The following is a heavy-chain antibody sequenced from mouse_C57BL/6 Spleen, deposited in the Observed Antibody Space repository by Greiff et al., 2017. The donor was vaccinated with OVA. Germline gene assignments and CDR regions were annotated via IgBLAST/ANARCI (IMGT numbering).Heavy chain of an antibody. CDR2: IHPNSGST. V-gene: IGHV1-64*01. CDR1: GYTFTSYW. Sequence: VQLQQPGAELVKPGASVKLSCKASGYTFTSYWMHWVKQRPGQGLEWIGMIHPNSGSTNYNEKFKSKATLTVDKSSSTAYMQLSSLTSEDSAVYYCARGKILYYGSSPSWFADWGQGTLVTVSA. J-gene: IGHJ3*01. CDR3: ARGKILYYGSSPSWFAD. D-gene: IGHD1-1*01.